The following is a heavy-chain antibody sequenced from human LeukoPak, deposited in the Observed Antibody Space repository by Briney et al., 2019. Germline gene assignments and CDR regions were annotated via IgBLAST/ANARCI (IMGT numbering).Heavy chain of an antibody. CDR3: ARGPEGYCSGGSCHRWFDP. CDR1: GYTFTGYY. D-gene: IGHD2-15*01. J-gene: IGHJ5*02. V-gene: IGHV1-2*02. CDR2: INPNSGGT. Sequence: GASVKVSCKASGYTFTGYYMHWVRQAPGQGLEWMGWINPNSGGTNYAQKFQGRVTMTRDTSICTAYMELSRLRSDDTAVYYCARGPEGYCSGGSCHRWFDPWGQGTLVTVSS.